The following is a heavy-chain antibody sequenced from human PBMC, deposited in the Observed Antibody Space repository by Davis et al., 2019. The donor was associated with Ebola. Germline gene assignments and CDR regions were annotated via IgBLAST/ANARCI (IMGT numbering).Heavy chain of an antibody. Sequence: ASVKVSCKASGYTFTSYYMHWVRQAPGQGLEWMGIINPSGGSTSYAQKFQGRVTITADKSTSTAYMELSSLRSEDTAVYYCARGRSNRFPNGDYDFDYWGQGTLVTVSS. D-gene: IGHD4-17*01. CDR2: INPSGGST. V-gene: IGHV1-46*01. J-gene: IGHJ4*02. CDR1: GYTFTSYY. CDR3: ARGRSNRFPNGDYDFDY.